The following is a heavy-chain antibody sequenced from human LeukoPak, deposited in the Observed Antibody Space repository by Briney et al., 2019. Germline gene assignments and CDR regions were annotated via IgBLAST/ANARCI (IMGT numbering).Heavy chain of an antibody. CDR2: IYPGDSDT. Sequence: GESLKISCKGSGYSFTSYWIGWVRQMPGKGLEWMGIIYPGDSDTRYSPSFQGQVTISADKSISTAYLQWSSLKASDTAMYYCARQTRTGEVFGVVTFDYWGQGTLVTVSS. CDR1: GYSFTSYW. J-gene: IGHJ4*02. V-gene: IGHV5-51*01. D-gene: IGHD3-3*01. CDR3: ARQTRTGEVFGVVTFDY.